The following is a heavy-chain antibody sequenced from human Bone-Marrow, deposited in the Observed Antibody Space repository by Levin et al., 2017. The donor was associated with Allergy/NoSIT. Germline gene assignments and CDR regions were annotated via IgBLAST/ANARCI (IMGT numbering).Heavy chain of an antibody. V-gene: IGHV4-31*03. CDR1: GASMTSGHYY. D-gene: IGHD3-10*02. Sequence: SETLSLTCTVSGASMTSGHYYWAWVRQLPGKDLEWIGYIYHSGTTYYNPSLKSRLSMSIDKSNSQFSLTVSSLTDSDTARYVCASVSSDCSFIPCYKGWFDPWGQGILVTVSS. CDR2: IYHSGTT. J-gene: IGHJ5*02. CDR3: ASVSSDCSFIPCYKGWFDP.